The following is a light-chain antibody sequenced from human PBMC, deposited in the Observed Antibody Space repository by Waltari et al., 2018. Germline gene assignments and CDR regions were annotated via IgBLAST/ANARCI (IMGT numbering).Light chain of an antibody. CDR3: GAWDSSLSAHI. V-gene: IGLV1-51*01. CDR1: SSNIGRSS. Sequence: QSVLTQPPSVSGDPGQRVTISCTGSSSNIGRSSVYWYQQFPGTAPKLLIYDDNKRPSGVSDRFSGSKSGTSASLTITGLQPGDEADYYCGAWDSSLSAHIFGAGTRLTVL. CDR2: DDN. J-gene: IGLJ1*01.